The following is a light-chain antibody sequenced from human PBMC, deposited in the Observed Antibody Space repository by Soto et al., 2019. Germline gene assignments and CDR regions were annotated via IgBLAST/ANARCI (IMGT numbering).Light chain of an antibody. CDR3: QQYGSAPRT. Sequence: EIVLTQSPGTLPLSPGERATLSCRASLSVASNYLAWYQQKPGQAPRLLIYAASGRATGIPDRFSGSGSGTDVTLTISRLEPEDFAVYYCQQYGSAPRTFGQGTKVEIK. CDR1: LSVASNY. J-gene: IGKJ1*01. V-gene: IGKV3-20*01. CDR2: AAS.